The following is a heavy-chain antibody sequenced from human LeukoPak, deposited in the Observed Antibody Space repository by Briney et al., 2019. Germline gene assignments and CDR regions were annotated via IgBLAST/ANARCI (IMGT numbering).Heavy chain of an antibody. V-gene: IGHV3-23*01. CDR2: ITRTGSNT. CDR3: AKDMGGRLGP. CDR1: GFTISSSA. J-gene: IGHJ5*02. D-gene: IGHD1-26*01. Sequence: GGSLRLSCAATGFTISSSATTWVRQAPGKGLDWVSTITRTGSNTFYADSVKGRFTISRDNSNNTLYLQMNSLKVEDTAIYFCAKDMGGRLGPWGQGTLVTVSS.